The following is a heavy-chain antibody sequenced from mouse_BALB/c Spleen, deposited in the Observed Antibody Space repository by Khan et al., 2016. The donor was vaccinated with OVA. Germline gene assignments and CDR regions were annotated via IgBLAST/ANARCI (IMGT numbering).Heavy chain of an antibody. J-gene: IGHJ4*01. Sequence: QIQLVQSGPELKKPGETVRISCKASGYTFTTAGMQWVQKMPGKGLKWIGWINTHSGVPKYAEDFKGRFAFSLETSASTAYLQITNLKNEDTATYCCAGGGAAYYRNDGGAMEYWGQGTSVTVSS. CDR1: GYTFTTAG. D-gene: IGHD2-14*01. V-gene: IGHV9-4*02. CDR2: INTHSGVP. CDR3: AGGGAAYYRNDGGAMEY.